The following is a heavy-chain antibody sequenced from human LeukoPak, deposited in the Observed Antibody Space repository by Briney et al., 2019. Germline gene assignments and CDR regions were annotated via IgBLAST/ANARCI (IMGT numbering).Heavy chain of an antibody. CDR3: VRDFTRPGY. CDR1: GFTFSNYN. V-gene: IGHV3-21*01. Sequence: PGGSLRLSCAASGFTFSNYNMNWLRQAPGKGLEWVSSISSSSSYIYYADSVKGRFTISRDNAKNPLYLKMNSLRAEDTAVYYWVRDFTRPGYWGQGTLVTVSS. CDR2: ISSSSSYI. J-gene: IGHJ4*02.